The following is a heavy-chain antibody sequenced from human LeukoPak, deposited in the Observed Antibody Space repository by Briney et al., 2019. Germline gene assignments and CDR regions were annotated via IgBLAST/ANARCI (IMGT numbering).Heavy chain of an antibody. CDR1: GGSISSYY. CDR2: IYYSGST. Sequence: NPSETLSLTCTVSGGSISSYYWSWIRQPPGKGLEWIGYIYYSGSTNYNPSLKGRVTISVDTSKNQFPLKLSSVTAADTAVYYCARLSDFWSGYGMDVWGQGTTVTVSS. J-gene: IGHJ6*02. D-gene: IGHD3-3*01. CDR3: ARLSDFWSGYGMDV. V-gene: IGHV4-59*01.